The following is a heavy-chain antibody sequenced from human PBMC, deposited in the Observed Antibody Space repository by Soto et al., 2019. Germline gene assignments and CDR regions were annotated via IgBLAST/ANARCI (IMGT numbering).Heavy chain of an antibody. D-gene: IGHD1-7*01. V-gene: IGHV3-23*01. CDR2: ISGSGGST. CDR3: AKGNSWSPALVLGI. J-gene: IGHJ3*02. CDR1: GFTFSSYA. Sequence: PGGSLRLSCAASGFTFSSYAMNWVRQAPGKGLEWVSAISGSGGSTYYADSVRGRFTISRDSSKNTLYLQMNSLRAEDTAVYYCAKGNSWSPALVLGIWGQGTMVAVSS.